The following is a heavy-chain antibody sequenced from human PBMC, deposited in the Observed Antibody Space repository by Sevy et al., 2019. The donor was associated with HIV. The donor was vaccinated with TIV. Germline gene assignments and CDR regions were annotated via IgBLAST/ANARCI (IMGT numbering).Heavy chain of an antibody. D-gene: IGHD6-13*01. V-gene: IGHV3-30*04. Sequence: GGSLRLSCAASGFTFSDYAMHWVRQAPGKGLEWVAVISHDGINQYYADSVKGRFTISRDSSKTTLYLEMHSLKAEDTALYYCAGDRRAGYSSNWYRGFDYWGQGTLVTVSS. J-gene: IGHJ4*02. CDR1: GFTFSDYA. CDR3: AGDRRAGYSSNWYRGFDY. CDR2: ISHDGINQ.